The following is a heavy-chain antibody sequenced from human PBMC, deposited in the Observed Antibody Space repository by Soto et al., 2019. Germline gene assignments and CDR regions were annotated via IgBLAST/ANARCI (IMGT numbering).Heavy chain of an antibody. CDR3: AKRLLFVDHVYMDV. CDR1: GGSFTSYS. J-gene: IGHJ6*03. D-gene: IGHD3-16*01. CDR2: IIPIQGKA. V-gene: IGHV1-69*02. Sequence: QVQLVQSGAELKNPGSSVKVSCEASGGSFTSYSFTWVRQAPGQGLEWMGRIIPIQGKANYALKFQDRVTITADRSTRTVYMELTSMRPEDTAVYFFAKRLLFVDHVYMDVWGKGTTVTVS.